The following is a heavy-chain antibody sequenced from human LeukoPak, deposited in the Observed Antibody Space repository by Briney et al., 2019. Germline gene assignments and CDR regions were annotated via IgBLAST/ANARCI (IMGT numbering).Heavy chain of an antibody. CDR1: GFTFSSYE. J-gene: IGHJ4*02. CDR3: AREKFYDNSGYDY. Sequence: GGALRLSCAASGFTFSSYEMNWARQAPGQGLEWVAYLSSSGSTVYYAASVKGRFTISRDNAKNSLFLQMNSLRAEDTADYYCAREKFYDNSGYDYWGQGTLVTVSS. D-gene: IGHD3-22*01. V-gene: IGHV3-48*03. CDR2: LSSSGSTV.